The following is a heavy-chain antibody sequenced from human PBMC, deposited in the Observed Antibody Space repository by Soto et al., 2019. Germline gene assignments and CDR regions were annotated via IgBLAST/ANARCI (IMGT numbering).Heavy chain of an antibody. CDR2: ISSNGSTI. V-gene: IGHV3-11*01. D-gene: IGHD3-22*01. J-gene: IGHJ4*02. CDR3: ARDGGGGLYDSNGYYPHGYY. Sequence: QVQLVESGGGLVKPGGSLRLSCAASGFTFSDYYMSWIRQAPGKGLEWVSYISSNGSTIYYADSVKGRFTISRDNAKDSLYLQMNRLRAEDTAVYYCARDGGGGLYDSNGYYPHGYYCGQGTLVIVSS. CDR1: GFTFSDYY.